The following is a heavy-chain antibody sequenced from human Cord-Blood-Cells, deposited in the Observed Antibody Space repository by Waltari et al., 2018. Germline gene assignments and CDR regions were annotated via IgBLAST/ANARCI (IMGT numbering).Heavy chain of an antibody. V-gene: IGHV1-69*09. Sequence: QVQLVQSGAEVKQPGSSVKVSCKASGDSFSSYAISWVRQAPGQGLEWMGRIIPILGIANYAQKFQGRVTITADKSTSTAYMELSSLRSEDTAVYYCARGFNASAAGAFDIWGQGTMVTVSS. CDR3: ARGFNASAAGAFDI. D-gene: IGHD6-13*01. J-gene: IGHJ3*02. CDR1: GDSFSSYA. CDR2: IIPILGIA.